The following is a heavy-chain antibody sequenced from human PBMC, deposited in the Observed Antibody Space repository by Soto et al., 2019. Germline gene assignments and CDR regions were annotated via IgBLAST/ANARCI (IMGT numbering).Heavy chain of an antibody. Sequence: RASVKVSCKTSGYTFNTDGINWVRQAPGQGLELMGWISAYDGKTTYAEKFQGRVTLTTDTSTSTAYVELRSLRSDDTAIYYCARDPHEFWTSYWFDPWGQGTPVTVSS. V-gene: IGHV1-18*01. J-gene: IGHJ5*02. CDR2: ISAYDGKT. CDR1: GYTFNTDG. CDR3: ARDPHEFWTSYWFDP. D-gene: IGHD3-3*01.